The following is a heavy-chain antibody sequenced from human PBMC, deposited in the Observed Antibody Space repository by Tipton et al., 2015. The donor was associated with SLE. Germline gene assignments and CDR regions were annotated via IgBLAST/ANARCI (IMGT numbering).Heavy chain of an antibody. CDR3: ARGNYDFRGRTFDI. V-gene: IGHV4-39*01. CDR1: GGSITSSDYY. J-gene: IGHJ3*02. Sequence: TLSLTCTVSGGSITSSDYYWGWIRQPPGKGLEWIGSIFYSGSTYYNPSLKSRVTISVDTSKKQFSLKVSSVTAADTAVYYCARGNYDFRGRTFDIWGQGTMVTVSS. D-gene: IGHD3-3*01. CDR2: IFYSGST.